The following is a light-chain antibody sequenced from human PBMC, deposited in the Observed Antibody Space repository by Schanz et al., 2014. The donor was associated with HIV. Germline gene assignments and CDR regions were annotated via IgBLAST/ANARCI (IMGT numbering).Light chain of an antibody. CDR3: SSYTSSTTWV. CDR1: SSDVGGYKY. Sequence: QSVLTQPASVSGSPGQSITISCTGTSSDVGGYKYVSWYQQHPGKAPKLMIFEVSSRPSGVSNRFSGSKSGNTASLTISGLQADDEADYYCSSYTSSTTWVFGGGTKLTVL. CDR2: EVS. V-gene: IGLV2-14*03. J-gene: IGLJ3*02.